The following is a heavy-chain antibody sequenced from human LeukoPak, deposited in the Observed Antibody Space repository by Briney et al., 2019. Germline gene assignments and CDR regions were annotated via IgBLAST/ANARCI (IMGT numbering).Heavy chain of an antibody. CDR1: GYTFTSYD. D-gene: IGHD2-15*01. CDR3: AREDCSGGSCYYPTDY. Sequence: AAVKVSCKASGYTFTSYDINWVRQAPGKGLEWMGWISAYNGNTNHAQKPQGRVTMTTDTSTSTAYMELRSLRSDDTAVYYCAREDCSGGSCYYPTDYWGQGTLVTVSS. J-gene: IGHJ4*02. V-gene: IGHV1-18*01. CDR2: ISAYNGNT.